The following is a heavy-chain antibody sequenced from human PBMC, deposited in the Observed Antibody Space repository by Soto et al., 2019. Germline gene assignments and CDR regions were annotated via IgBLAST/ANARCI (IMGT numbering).Heavy chain of an antibody. CDR3: AAESPLATAYYYYGMDV. Sequence: SVKVSCKASGFTFTSSAVQWVRQARGQRLEWIGWIVVGSGNTNYAQKFQERVTITRDMSTSTAYMELSSLRSEDTAVYYCAAESPLATAYYYYGMDVWGQGTTVTVS. V-gene: IGHV1-58*01. CDR2: IVVGSGNT. J-gene: IGHJ6*02. D-gene: IGHD1-26*01. CDR1: GFTFTSSA.